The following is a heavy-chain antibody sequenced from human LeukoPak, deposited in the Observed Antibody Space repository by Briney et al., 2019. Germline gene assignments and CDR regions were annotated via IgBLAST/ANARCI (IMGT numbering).Heavy chain of an antibody. Sequence: SETLSLTCTVSGGSVSSYYWSWIRQPAGKGLEWIGRIDTSGNTNYKPSLKSRVTMSVDTSKNQFSLKLSSVTAADTAVYYCARVSSSWYQDWYFDLWGRGTLVTVSS. D-gene: IGHD6-13*01. V-gene: IGHV4-4*07. J-gene: IGHJ2*01. CDR2: IDTSGNT. CDR3: ARVSSSWYQDWYFDL. CDR1: GGSVSSYY.